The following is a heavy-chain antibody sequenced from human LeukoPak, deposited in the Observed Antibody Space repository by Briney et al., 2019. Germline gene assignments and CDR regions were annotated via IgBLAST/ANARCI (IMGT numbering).Heavy chain of an antibody. CDR2: ISGAGSST. V-gene: IGHV3-74*01. D-gene: IGHD1-14*01. Sequence: PGGSLRLSCAGSGFTFSSYWMHWVRQAPGKGLVWVSRISGAGSSTTYADSVKGRFTISRDNAKNTLYLQMNSLRAEDTAVYYCAITPRLDYWGQGTLVTVSS. CDR3: AITPRLDY. CDR1: GFTFSSYW. J-gene: IGHJ4*02.